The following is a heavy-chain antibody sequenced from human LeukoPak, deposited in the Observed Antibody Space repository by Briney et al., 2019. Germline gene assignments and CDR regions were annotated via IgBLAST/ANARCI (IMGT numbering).Heavy chain of an antibody. Sequence: ASVKVSCKASGYTFTGYYMHWVRQAPGQGLEWMGWINPNSGGTNYAQKFQGRVTMTRDTSISTAYMELSRLRSDDTAVYYCARDPSGSGYADAFDIWGQGTMVTVSS. CDR3: ARDPSGSGYADAFDI. J-gene: IGHJ3*02. D-gene: IGHD3-22*01. CDR2: INPNSGGT. V-gene: IGHV1-2*02. CDR1: GYTFTGYY.